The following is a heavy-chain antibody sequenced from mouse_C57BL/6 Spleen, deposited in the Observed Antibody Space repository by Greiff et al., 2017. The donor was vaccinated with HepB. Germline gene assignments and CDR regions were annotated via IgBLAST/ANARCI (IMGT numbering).Heavy chain of an antibody. CDR1: GYTFTDYN. Sequence: EVQLQQSGPELVKPGASVKIPCKASGYTFTDYNMDWVKQSHGKSLEWIGDINPNNGGTIYNQKFKGKATLTVDKSSSTAYMELRSLTSEDTAVYYCARAKAFYYGSSWYFDVWVTGTTVTVSS. V-gene: IGHV1-18*01. CDR2: INPNNGGT. J-gene: IGHJ1*03. CDR3: ARAKAFYYGSSWYFDV. D-gene: IGHD1-1*01.